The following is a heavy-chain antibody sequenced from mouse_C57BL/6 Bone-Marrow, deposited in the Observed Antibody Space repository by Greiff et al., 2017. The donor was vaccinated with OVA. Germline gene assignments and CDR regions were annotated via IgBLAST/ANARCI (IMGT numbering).Heavy chain of an antibody. J-gene: IGHJ2*01. CDR3: ARYDVGGSSPYYFDY. D-gene: IGHD1-1*01. CDR1: GYAFSSYW. Sequence: QVQLQQSGAELVKPGASVKISCKASGYAFSSYWMNWVKQRPGKGLEWIGQIYPGDGDTNYNGKFKGKATLTADKSSSTAYMQLSSLTSEDSAVYFCARYDVGGSSPYYFDYWGQGTTLTVSS. V-gene: IGHV1-80*01. CDR2: IYPGDGDT.